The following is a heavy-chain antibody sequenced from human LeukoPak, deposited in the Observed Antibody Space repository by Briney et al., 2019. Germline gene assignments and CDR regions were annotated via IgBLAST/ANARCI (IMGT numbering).Heavy chain of an antibody. V-gene: IGHV4-34*01. CDR3: ARGPDYYDSSGYSGY. CDR2: INHSGST. D-gene: IGHD3-22*01. J-gene: IGHJ4*02. Sequence: SETLSLTCAVYGGSFSGYYRSWIRQPPGKGLEWIGEINHSGSTNYNPSLKSRVTISVDTSKNQFSLKLSSVTAADTAVYYCARGPDYYDSSGYSGYWGQGTLVIVSS. CDR1: GGSFSGYY.